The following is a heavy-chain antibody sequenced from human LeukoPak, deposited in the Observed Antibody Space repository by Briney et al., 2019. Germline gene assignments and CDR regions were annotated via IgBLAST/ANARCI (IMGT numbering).Heavy chain of an antibody. Sequence: SQTLSLTCTVSGGSISSGDYFWSWIRQPSGKGLEWIGYIYYSGTTDYNPSLKSRGTISVDTSKNQFSLKLNSVTAADTAVYYCARALWSGNWFDPWGQGTLVTVSS. CDR3: ARALWSGNWFDP. D-gene: IGHD3-3*01. CDR2: IYYSGTT. V-gene: IGHV4-30-4*01. CDR1: GGSISSGDYF. J-gene: IGHJ5*01.